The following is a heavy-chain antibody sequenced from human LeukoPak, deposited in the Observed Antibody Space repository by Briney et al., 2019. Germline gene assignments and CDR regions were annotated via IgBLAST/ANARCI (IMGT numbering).Heavy chain of an antibody. CDR3: ARDSSSGYFFDY. CDR1: GFTFSSYS. D-gene: IGHD6-13*01. V-gene: IGHV3-48*04. Sequence: GGSLRLSCAASGFTFSSYSMNWVRQAPGKGLEWVSYMSSSSSTIYYADSVKGRFTISRDNAKNSLYLQMNSLRAEDTAVYYCARDSSSGYFFDYWGQGTLVTVSS. CDR2: MSSSSSTI. J-gene: IGHJ4*02.